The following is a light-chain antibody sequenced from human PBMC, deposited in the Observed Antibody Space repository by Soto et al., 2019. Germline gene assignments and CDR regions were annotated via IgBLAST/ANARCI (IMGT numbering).Light chain of an antibody. Sequence: AIQMTQSPSSLSASVGDRVTITCRASQGIRNDLGWYQQKPGKAPNLLIYATSSLQGGVPSRFSGSGSGTDFTLTISCLQSEDFATYYCQQYYSYPWTFGQGTKVDIK. CDR2: ATS. J-gene: IGKJ1*01. CDR3: QQYYSYPWT. CDR1: QGIRND. V-gene: IGKV1-6*01.